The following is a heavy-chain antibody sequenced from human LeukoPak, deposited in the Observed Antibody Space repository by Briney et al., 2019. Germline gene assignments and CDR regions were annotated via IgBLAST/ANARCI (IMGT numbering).Heavy chain of an antibody. CDR3: TKDRGSSSYYYYYYYMDV. V-gene: IGHV3-30*02. J-gene: IGHJ6*03. CDR1: GFTFSSYG. Sequence: GGSLRLSCAASGFTFSSYGMHWVRQAPGKGLEWVAFIRYDGSNKYYADSVKGQFTISRDNSKNTLYLQMNSLRAEDTAVYYCTKDRGSSSYYYYYYYMDVWGKGTTVTVSS. D-gene: IGHD6-6*01. CDR2: IRYDGSNK.